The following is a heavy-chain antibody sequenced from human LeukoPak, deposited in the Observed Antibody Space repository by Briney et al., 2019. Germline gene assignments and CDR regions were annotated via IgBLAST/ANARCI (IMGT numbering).Heavy chain of an antibody. J-gene: IGHJ3*02. V-gene: IGHV3-48*01. D-gene: IGHD3-9*01. Sequence: GGSLRLSCAASGFTFSSYSMNWVRQAPGKGLEWVSYISSSSSTIYYADSVKGRFTISRDNAKNSLYLQMNSLGAEDTAVYYCARNGGLRYFDWLADAFDIWGQGTMVTVSS. CDR3: ARNGGLRYFDWLADAFDI. CDR1: GFTFSSYS. CDR2: ISSSSSTI.